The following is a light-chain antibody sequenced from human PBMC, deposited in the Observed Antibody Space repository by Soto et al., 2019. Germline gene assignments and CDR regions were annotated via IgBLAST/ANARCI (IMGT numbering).Light chain of an antibody. CDR3: QSYDSSLSVV. V-gene: IGLV2-14*01. CDR2: EVS. J-gene: IGLJ2*01. Sequence: QSVLTQPASVSGSPGQSITISCSGTSSDVGSYDHVAWYQQFPGKTPKLTIYEVSNRPSGVSSRFSGSKSGNTASLTISGLQAEDEADYYCQSYDSSLSVVFGGGTKLTVL. CDR1: SSDVGSYDH.